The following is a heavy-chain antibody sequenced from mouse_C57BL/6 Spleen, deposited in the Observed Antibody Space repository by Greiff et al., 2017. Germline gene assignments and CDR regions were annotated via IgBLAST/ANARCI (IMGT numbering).Heavy chain of an antibody. V-gene: IGHV1-54*01. CDR2: INPGSGGT. CDR3: AREGYDYDGDAMDY. J-gene: IGHJ4*01. Sequence: VQLQQSGAELVRPGTSVKVSCKASGYAFTNYLIEWVKQRPGQGLEWIGVINPGSGGTNYNEKFKGKATLTADKSSSTAYMQLSSLTSEDSAVYYCAREGYDYDGDAMDYWGQGTSVTVSS. D-gene: IGHD2-4*01. CDR1: GYAFTNYL.